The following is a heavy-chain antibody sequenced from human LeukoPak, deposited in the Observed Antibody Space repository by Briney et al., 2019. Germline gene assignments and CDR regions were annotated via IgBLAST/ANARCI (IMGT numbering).Heavy chain of an antibody. Sequence: PGGSLRLSCAASKFTVSSNYMSWVRQAPGKGLEWVSVIYSGGSTYYADSVKGRFTISRDNSKNTLYLQMNSLRAEDTAVYYCAGGGNSYYYYYYMDVWGKGTTVTVSS. V-gene: IGHV3-53*01. CDR2: IYSGGST. CDR1: KFTVSSNY. J-gene: IGHJ6*03. D-gene: IGHD4-23*01. CDR3: AGGGNSYYYYYYMDV.